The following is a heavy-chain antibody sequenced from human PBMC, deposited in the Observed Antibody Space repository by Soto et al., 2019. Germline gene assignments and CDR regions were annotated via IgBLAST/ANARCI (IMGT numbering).Heavy chain of an antibody. J-gene: IGHJ4*02. CDR3: ARDKITGLFDY. CDR1: GGSFIGYY. CDR2: INHSGST. V-gene: IGHV4-34*01. D-gene: IGHD1-20*01. Sequence: QVQLQQWGAGLLKPSETLSLTCAVYGGSFIGYYWTWIRQPPGTGLEWIGEINHSGSTNYNPSLKSRVTISVDTSKNQFSLQLTSVTAADTAVYYCARDKITGLFDYWGQGTLVTVSS.